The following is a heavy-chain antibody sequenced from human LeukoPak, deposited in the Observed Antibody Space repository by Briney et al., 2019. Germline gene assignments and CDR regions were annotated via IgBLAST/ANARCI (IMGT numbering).Heavy chain of an antibody. Sequence: SETLSLTCTVSGVAISSYYWSWIRQPPGKGLEWIGYISSSGSTNYNPSLKSRVTISVDTSKNQFSLRLSSVTAADAAVYFCARDRDIYCAHGVCYNWFFDLWGRGTLVTVSS. V-gene: IGHV4-59*01. J-gene: IGHJ2*01. CDR1: GVAISSYY. D-gene: IGHD2-8*01. CDR3: ARDRDIYCAHGVCYNWFFDL. CDR2: ISSSGST.